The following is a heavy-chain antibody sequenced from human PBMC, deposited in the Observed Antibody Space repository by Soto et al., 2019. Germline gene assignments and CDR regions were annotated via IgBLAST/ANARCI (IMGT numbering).Heavy chain of an antibody. CDR3: ARHDGSYYMSGDY. J-gene: IGHJ4*02. V-gene: IGHV3-66*04. D-gene: IGHD1-26*01. CDR2: IYSGGGT. CDR1: GFSVSSNY. Sequence: EVQLVESGGMLVQPGGSLRLSCAASGFSVSSNYMSWVRQAPGKGLEWVSVIYSGGGTGYADSVKGRFSISRDRSKTTLYLQMNSTGAEDTAVYYCARHDGSYYMSGDYWGQGTLVTVSS.